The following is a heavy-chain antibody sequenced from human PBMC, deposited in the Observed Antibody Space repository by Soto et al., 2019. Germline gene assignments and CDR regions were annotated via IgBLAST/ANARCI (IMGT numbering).Heavy chain of an antibody. J-gene: IGHJ3*02. CDR2: IYYSGST. D-gene: IGHD4-17*01. Sequence: PSETLSLTCTVSGGSISSYYWSWIRQPPGKGLEWIGYIYYSGSTNYNPSLKSRVTISVDTSKNQFSLKLSSVTAADTAVYYCARSMGPDYGDYEGAFDIWGQGTMVTVSS. CDR3: ARSMGPDYGDYEGAFDI. V-gene: IGHV4-59*01. CDR1: GGSISSYY.